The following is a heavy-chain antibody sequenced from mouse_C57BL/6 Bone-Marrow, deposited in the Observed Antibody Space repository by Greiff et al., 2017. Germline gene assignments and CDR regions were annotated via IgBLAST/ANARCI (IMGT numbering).Heavy chain of an antibody. V-gene: IGHV5-17*01. Sequence: EVKLMESGGGLVKPGGSLKLSCAASGFTFSDSGMHWVRQAPEKGLEWVAYISSGSSTIYYADTVKGRFTISRDNAKNTLFLQMTSLRSEDTAMYYCARWLLRWYFDVWGTGTTVTVSS. CDR1: GFTFSDSG. D-gene: IGHD2-3*01. CDR3: ARWLLRWYFDV. J-gene: IGHJ1*03. CDR2: ISSGSSTI.